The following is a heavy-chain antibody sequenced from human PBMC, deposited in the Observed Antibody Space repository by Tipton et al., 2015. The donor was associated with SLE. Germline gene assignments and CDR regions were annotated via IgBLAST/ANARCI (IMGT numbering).Heavy chain of an antibody. CDR2: ISGSGGGT. CDR3: ARHPADSIANLY. Sequence: SLRLSCAASGFTFSSYAMSWVRQAPGKGLEWVSAISGSGGGTYYADSVKGRFTISRDNSKNTLYLQMNSLRAEDTAVYYCARHPADSIANLYWGQGTLVTVSS. V-gene: IGHV3-23*01. CDR1: GFTFSSYA. J-gene: IGHJ4*02. D-gene: IGHD6-13*01.